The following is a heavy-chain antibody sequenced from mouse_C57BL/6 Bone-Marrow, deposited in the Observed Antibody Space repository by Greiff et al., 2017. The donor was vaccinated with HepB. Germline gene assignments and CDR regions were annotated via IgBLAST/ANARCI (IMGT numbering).Heavy chain of an antibody. D-gene: IGHD2-1*01. CDR2: IHPNSGST. CDR1: GYTFTSYW. J-gene: IGHJ2*01. Sequence: QVQLQQPRAELVKPGASVKLSCKASGYTFTSYWMHWVKQRPGQGLEWIGMIHPNSGSTNYNEKFKSKATLTVDKSSSTAYMQLSSLTSEDSAVYYCAPVYGNYPFDYWGQGTTLTVSS. CDR3: APVYGNYPFDY. V-gene: IGHV1-64*01.